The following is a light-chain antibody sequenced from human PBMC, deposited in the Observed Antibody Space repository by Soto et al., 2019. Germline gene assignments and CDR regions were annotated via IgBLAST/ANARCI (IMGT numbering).Light chain of an antibody. Sequence: DTVLTQSPATLSVSPGERAAVSCRASQSLSSNLAWYQQKPGQAPRLLIIGASDRVTGIPARFSGSGSGTEFTLSISSLQSGDFAVYYCQQYNIWPWTFGQGTKVEIK. CDR2: GAS. J-gene: IGKJ1*01. V-gene: IGKV3-15*01. CDR3: QQYNIWPWT. CDR1: QSLSSN.